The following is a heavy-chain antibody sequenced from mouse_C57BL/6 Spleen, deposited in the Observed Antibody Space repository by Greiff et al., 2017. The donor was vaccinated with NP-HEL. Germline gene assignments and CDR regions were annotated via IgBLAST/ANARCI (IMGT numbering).Heavy chain of an antibody. CDR2: ISYDGSN. J-gene: IGHJ2*01. V-gene: IGHV3-6*01. CDR3: ARVDYDSDFDY. CDR1: GYSITSGYY. Sequence: EVKLQQSGPGLVKPSQSLSLTCSVTGYSITSGYYWNWIRQFPGNKLEWMGYISYDGSNNYNPSLKNRISITRDTSKNQFFLKLNSVTTEDTATYYCARVDYDSDFDYWGQGTTLTVSS. D-gene: IGHD2-4*01.